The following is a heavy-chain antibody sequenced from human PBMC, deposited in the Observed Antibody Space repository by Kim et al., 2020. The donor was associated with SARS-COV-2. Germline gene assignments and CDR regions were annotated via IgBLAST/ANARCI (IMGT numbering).Heavy chain of an antibody. CDR2: IYYSGST. Sequence: SETLSLTCTVSGGSISSGGYYWSWIRQHPGKGLEWIGYIYYSGSTYYNPSLKSRVTISVDTSKNQFSLKLSSVTAADTAVYYCAREGRITMVRGVIIYYGMDVWGQGTTVTVSS. CDR1: GGSISSGGYY. J-gene: IGHJ6*02. D-gene: IGHD3-10*01. V-gene: IGHV4-31*03. CDR3: AREGRITMVRGVIIYYGMDV.